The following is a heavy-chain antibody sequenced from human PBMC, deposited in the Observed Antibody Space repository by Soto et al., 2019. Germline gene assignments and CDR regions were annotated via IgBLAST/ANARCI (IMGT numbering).Heavy chain of an antibody. CDR3: ARRGYQLPQTGYYYYGMDV. V-gene: IGHV1-69*01. CDR2: IIPIFGTA. CDR1: GGTFSSYA. Sequence: QVQLVQSGAEVKKPGASVKVSCKASGGTFSSYAISWVRQAPGQGLEWMGGIIPIFGTAKYAQKFQGRVTITADESTSTAYKEPSSLRSEGTAVEYCARRGYQLPQTGYYYYGMDVWGQGTTVTVSS. D-gene: IGHD2-2*01. J-gene: IGHJ6*02.